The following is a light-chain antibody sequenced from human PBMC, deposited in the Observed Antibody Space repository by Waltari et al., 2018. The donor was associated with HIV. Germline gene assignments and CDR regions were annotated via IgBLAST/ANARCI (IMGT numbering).Light chain of an antibody. CDR1: TGVVTSGHY. Sequence: QAVVTQEPSLTVSPGGTVTLTCGSSTGVVTSGHYPYWFQQKPGQAPRTLIDDTANKHSWTPARFAGSLLGGKAALTLSGAQPEDEAEYYCLLSYSGGRPVFGGGTMLTVL. CDR3: LLSYSGGRPV. V-gene: IGLV7-46*01. CDR2: DTA. J-gene: IGLJ3*02.